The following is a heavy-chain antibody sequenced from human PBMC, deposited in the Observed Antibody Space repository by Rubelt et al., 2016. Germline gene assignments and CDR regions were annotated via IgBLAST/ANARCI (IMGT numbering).Heavy chain of an antibody. CDR1: GFSLSTTGVG. V-gene: IGHV2-70*12. D-gene: IGHD6-19*01. Sequence: QITLRESGPTLVKPTQTVTLTCTFSGFSLSTTGVGVGWIRQPPGKALEWLARIDWDDDKKYSTSLKTRLTVSKDTSKNQVVLTMTNMDPVDTATYYCARTRIYTSAWTLDYWGQGALVTVSS. J-gene: IGHJ4*02. CDR3: ARTRIYTSAWTLDY. CDR2: IDWDDDK.